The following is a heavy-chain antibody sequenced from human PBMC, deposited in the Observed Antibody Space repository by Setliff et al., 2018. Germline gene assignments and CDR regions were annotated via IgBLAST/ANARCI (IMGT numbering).Heavy chain of an antibody. D-gene: IGHD3-16*01. V-gene: IGHV4-59*08. CDR1: GGPFSGAS. J-gene: IGHJ4*02. CDR3: ARLPNYVWGSPVDY. CDR2: VYYSGTA. Sequence: LSLTCTVSGGPFSGASIWSWIRQPPGKGLEFIGYVYYSGTAKYDPSLESRAIMSVDASKNQISLTLSSVTAADTAVYYCARLPNYVWGSPVDYWGQGTLVTVSS.